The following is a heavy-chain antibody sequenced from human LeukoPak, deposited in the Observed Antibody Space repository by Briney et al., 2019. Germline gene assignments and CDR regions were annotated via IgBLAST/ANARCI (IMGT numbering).Heavy chain of an antibody. CDR3: ARALWFGEFPPHY. Sequence: PSETLSLTCAVYGGSFSGYYWSWIRQPPGKGLEWIGEINHSGSTNYNPSLKSRVTISVDTSKNQFSLKLSSVTAADTAVHYCARALWFGEFPPHYWGQGTLVTVSS. D-gene: IGHD3-10*01. V-gene: IGHV4-34*01. CDR2: INHSGST. CDR1: GGSFSGYY. J-gene: IGHJ4*02.